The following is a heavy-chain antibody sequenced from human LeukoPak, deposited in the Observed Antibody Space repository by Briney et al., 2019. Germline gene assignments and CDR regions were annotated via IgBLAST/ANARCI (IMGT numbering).Heavy chain of an antibody. Sequence: SVKVSCKASGGTFSSYAISGVRQAPGQGLEWMGGIIPIFGTANYAQKFQGRVTITTDESTSTAYMELSSLRSENTAVYYCATAVDTAMVTAYYYYMDVWGKGTTVTVSS. CDR1: GGTFSSYA. V-gene: IGHV1-69*05. CDR3: ATAVDTAMVTAYYYYMDV. D-gene: IGHD5-18*01. J-gene: IGHJ6*03. CDR2: IIPIFGTA.